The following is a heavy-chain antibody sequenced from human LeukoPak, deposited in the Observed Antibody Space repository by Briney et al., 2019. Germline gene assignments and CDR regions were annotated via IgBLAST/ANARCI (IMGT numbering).Heavy chain of an antibody. CDR1: GFNFNNYY. V-gene: IGHV3-7*05. Sequence: GGSLRLSCAASGFNFNNYYMSWVRQAPGKGLEWVANIKQDGREKNYVDSVRGRFTISRDNAKNSLYLQLDSLRVEDTAVYYCARDTSGYDPFWGQVTLVTVSS. J-gene: IGHJ4*02. CDR2: IKQDGREK. D-gene: IGHD5-12*01. CDR3: ARDTSGYDPF.